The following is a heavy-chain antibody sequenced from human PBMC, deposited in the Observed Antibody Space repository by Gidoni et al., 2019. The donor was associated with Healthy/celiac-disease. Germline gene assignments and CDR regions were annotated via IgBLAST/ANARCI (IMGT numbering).Heavy chain of an antibody. CDR2: ISYDGSNK. D-gene: IGHD3-10*01. CDR1: GFTLRSYA. J-gene: IGHJ5*02. V-gene: IGHV3-30-3*01. CDR3: ASLRGSYYGSGSYYKWFDP. Sequence: QVQLVESGGGVVQPGRSLRLSCAASGFTLRSYAMNWVRQAPGKGLEWVAVISYDGSNKYYADSVKGGFTISRDNSKNTLYLQMTSLRAEDTAVYYCASLRGSYYGSGSYYKWFDPWGQGTLVTVSS.